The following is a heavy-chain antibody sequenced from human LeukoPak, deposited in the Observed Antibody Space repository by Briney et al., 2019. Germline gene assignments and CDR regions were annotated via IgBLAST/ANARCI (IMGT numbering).Heavy chain of an antibody. CDR2: ISSDGSYI. V-gene: IGHV3-48*03. CDR3: ARDRTGDLDY. J-gene: IGHJ4*02. Sequence: PGGSLRLSCAASGFTFSDYEMTWVRHSPGKGLEWISYISSDGSYIYYADSVKGRFTISRDNAKNSVYLRMNSLRVEDTAVYYCARDRTGDLDYWGQGTLVSVSS. CDR1: GFTFSDYE. D-gene: IGHD3/OR15-3a*01.